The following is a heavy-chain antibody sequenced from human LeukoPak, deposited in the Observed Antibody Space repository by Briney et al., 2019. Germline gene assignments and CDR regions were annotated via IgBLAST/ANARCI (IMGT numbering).Heavy chain of an antibody. CDR3: AKDRSDKYYFDY. CDR1: GFTVSSNS. J-gene: IGHJ4*02. CDR2: IYSGGNT. V-gene: IGHV3-53*01. Sequence: SGGSLRLSCTVSGFTVSSNSMSWVRQAPGKGLEWVSFIYSGGNTHYSDSVKGRFTISRDNSKNTLYLQMNSLRAEDTAVYYCAKDRSDKYYFDYWGQGTLVTVSS.